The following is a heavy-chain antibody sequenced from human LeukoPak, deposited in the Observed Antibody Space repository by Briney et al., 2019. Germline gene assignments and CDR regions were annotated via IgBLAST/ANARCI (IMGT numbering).Heavy chain of an antibody. V-gene: IGHV3-30*02. Sequence: GGSLRLSCAASGFTFSSYGLHWVRQAPGKGLEWVAFIRYDGSNKYYADSVKGRFTISRDNSKNTLYLQMNSLRAEDTAVYYCARGSGYLWFGELGGLGFDYWGQGTLVTVSS. CDR3: ARGSGYLWFGELGGLGFDY. CDR2: IRYDGSNK. CDR1: GFTFSSYG. J-gene: IGHJ4*02. D-gene: IGHD3-10*01.